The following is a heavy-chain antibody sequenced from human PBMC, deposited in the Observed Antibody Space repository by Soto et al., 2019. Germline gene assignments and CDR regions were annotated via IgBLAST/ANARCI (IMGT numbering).Heavy chain of an antibody. CDR1: GFTFRNYD. CDR3: ARTDRDFYGLDV. J-gene: IGHJ6*02. CDR2: ISAAGDP. V-gene: IGHV3-13*05. Sequence: EVQLVESGGGLVQPGGSLRLSCAASGFTFRNYDMHWVRQGTGKGLEWVSGISAAGDPDYADSVEGRFTISRENAQNSFFLQMNSLRVGDTAVYYYARTDRDFYGLDVWGQGTTVIVSS.